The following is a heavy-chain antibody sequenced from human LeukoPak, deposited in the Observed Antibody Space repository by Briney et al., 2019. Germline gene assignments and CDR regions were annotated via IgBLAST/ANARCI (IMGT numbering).Heavy chain of an antibody. D-gene: IGHD6-19*01. CDR3: AKADRSGWHGYFDF. V-gene: IGHV3-9*03. J-gene: IGHJ4*02. CDR2: ISWNSGSI. Sequence: GGSLRLSCAAPGFTFDDYAMHWVRQAPGKGLEWVSGISWNSGSIDYADSVKGRFTISRDNAKNSLYLQMNSLRAEDMALNYCAKADRSGWHGYFDFWGQGTLLTVSS. CDR1: GFTFDDYA.